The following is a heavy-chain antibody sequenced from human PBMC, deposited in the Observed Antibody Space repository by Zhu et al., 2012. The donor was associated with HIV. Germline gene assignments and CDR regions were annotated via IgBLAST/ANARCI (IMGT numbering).Heavy chain of an antibody. CDR2: IYHSGST. D-gene: IGHD6-13*01. CDR3: ARAPAEDTGYSRTHGWFDP. J-gene: IGHJ5*02. Sequence: QVQLQESGPGLVKPSETLSLTCAVSGYSISSGYYWGWIRQPPGKGLEWIGSIYHSGSTYYNPSLKSRVTISVDTSKNQFSLKLSSVTAADTAVYYCARAPAEDTGYSRTHGWFDPWGQGTLVTVSS. V-gene: IGHV4-38-2*01. CDR1: GYSISSGYY.